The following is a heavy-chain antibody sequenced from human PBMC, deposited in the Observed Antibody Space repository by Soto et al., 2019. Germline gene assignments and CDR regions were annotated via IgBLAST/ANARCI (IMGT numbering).Heavy chain of an antibody. CDR2: IYYDGSNK. CDR3: TRETFGARDY. J-gene: IGHJ4*02. D-gene: IGHD3-10*01. Sequence: QVQLVESGGGVVQPGRSRRLSCAASGFSFRSYGMHWVRQAPGKGLEWVAVIYYDGSNKYHGDSVKGRFTIFRDNAKSTLYLQMNSLRPEDTAVYYCTRETFGARDYWGQGTLVTVSS. CDR1: GFSFRSYG. V-gene: IGHV3-33*01.